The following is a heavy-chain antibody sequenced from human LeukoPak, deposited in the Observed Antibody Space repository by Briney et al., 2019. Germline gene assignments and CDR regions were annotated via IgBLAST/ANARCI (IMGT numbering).Heavy chain of an antibody. V-gene: IGHV3-30*18. CDR3: AKAPARVTMIRSRSLYGMDV. CDR1: GFTFSSYG. D-gene: IGHD3-10*01. Sequence: PGGSLRLSCAASGFTFSSYGMHWVRQAPGKGLEWVAVISYDGSNKYYADSVKGRFTISRDNSKNTLYLQMNSLRAEDTAVYYCAKAPARVTMIRSRSLYGMDVWGQGTTVTVSS. J-gene: IGHJ6*02. CDR2: ISYDGSNK.